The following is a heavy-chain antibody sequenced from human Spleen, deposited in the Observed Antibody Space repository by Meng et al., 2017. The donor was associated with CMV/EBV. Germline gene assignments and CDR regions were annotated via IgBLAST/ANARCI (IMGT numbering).Heavy chain of an antibody. CDR2: INPNSGGA. J-gene: IGHJ2*01. CDR3: AREGLVGDLRYFDL. Sequence: QGELVQSGAGVKKPGASVKVSCKASAYTFAGYYMHWVRQAPGQGLEWMGRINPNSGGANYAQKFQGRVTMTRDTSISTAYMELSRLRSDDTAVYYCAREGLVGDLRYFDLWGRGTLVTVSS. CDR1: AYTFAGYY. D-gene: IGHD3-16*01. V-gene: IGHV1-2*06.